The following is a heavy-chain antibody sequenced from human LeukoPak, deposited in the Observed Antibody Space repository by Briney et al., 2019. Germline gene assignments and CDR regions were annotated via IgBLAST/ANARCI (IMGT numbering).Heavy chain of an antibody. V-gene: IGHV3-7*01. CDR2: IKQDGSEK. J-gene: IGHJ4*02. CDR3: ARVGDSSGWQYYLDY. Sequence: GGSLRLSCVGSGFTFSDYWMSWVRQAPGKGLEWVANIKQDGSEKDYVDALKGRFTISRDNAKNSLYLQMNSLRAEDTAVYYCARVGDSSGWQYYLDYWGQGTLVTVSS. D-gene: IGHD6-19*01. CDR1: GFTFSDYW.